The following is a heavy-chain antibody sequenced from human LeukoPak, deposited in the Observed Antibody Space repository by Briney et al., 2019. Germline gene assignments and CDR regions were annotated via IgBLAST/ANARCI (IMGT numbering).Heavy chain of an antibody. CDR1: GGTFSSYA. V-gene: IGHV1-69*04. CDR2: IIPILGIA. CDR3: VRARGAAHNWFDP. J-gene: IGHJ5*02. Sequence: SVKVSCKASGGTFSSYAISWVRQAPGQGLEWMGRIIPILGIANYAQKFQGRVTITADKSTSTAYMELSSLRSEDTAVYYCVRARGAAHNWFDPWGQGTLVTVSS. D-gene: IGHD1-26*01.